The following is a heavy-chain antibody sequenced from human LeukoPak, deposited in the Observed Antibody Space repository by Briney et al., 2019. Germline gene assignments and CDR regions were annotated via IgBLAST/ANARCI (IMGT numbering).Heavy chain of an antibody. CDR3: ARERHDDLTDAFDI. CDR1: GFTFSTYW. D-gene: IGHD1-1*01. V-gene: IGHV3-7*01. J-gene: IGHJ3*02. Sequence: GGSLRLSCAVSGFTFSTYWMSWVRQAPGKGLEWGANIKQEGREKYYVDSVKGRFTISRDNAKNALYLQMNSLRAEDTAGYYCARERHDDLTDAFDIWRQGTMVSVSS. CDR2: IKQEGREK.